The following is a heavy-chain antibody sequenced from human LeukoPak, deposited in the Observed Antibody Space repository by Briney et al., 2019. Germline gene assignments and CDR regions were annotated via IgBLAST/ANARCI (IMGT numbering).Heavy chain of an antibody. J-gene: IGHJ5*02. V-gene: IGHV4-61*02. CDR1: GGSISSGSYY. CDR3: AGDRSLKSDSSLYNWFDP. Sequence: SETLSLTCTVSGGSISSGSYYWSWIRQPAGKGLEWIGRIYTSGSTNYNPSLKSRVTISVDTSKNQFSLKLSSVTAADTAVYYCAGDRSLKSDSSLYNWFDPWGQGTLVTVSS. CDR2: IYTSGST. D-gene: IGHD6-19*01.